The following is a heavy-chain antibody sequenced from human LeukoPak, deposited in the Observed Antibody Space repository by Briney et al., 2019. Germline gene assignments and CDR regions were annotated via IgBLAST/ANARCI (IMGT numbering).Heavy chain of an antibody. D-gene: IGHD3-22*01. Sequence: ASVKVSCKASGYTFTSYYMHWVRQAPGQGLEWMGIINPSGGSTSYAQKFQGRVAMTRDTSTSTVYMELSSLRSEDTAVYYCARDRYYYDSSGPRPPPQYFQHWGQGTLVTVPS. V-gene: IGHV1-46*01. CDR1: GYTFTSYY. J-gene: IGHJ1*01. CDR3: ARDRYYYDSSGPRPPPQYFQH. CDR2: INPSGGST.